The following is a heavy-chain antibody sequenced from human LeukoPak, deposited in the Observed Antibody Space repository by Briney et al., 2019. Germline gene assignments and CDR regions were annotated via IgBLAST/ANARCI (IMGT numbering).Heavy chain of an antibody. CDR2: IYNGGST. CDR3: ARESSGWAAFDI. CDR1: GFTFSSNY. Sequence: GGSLRLSCAASGFTFSSNYMNWVRQAPGRGLELVSLIYNGGSTYYAHSVRGRFTVSRDNSKNTLYLQLYNLRAEDTAVYYCARESSGWAAFDIWGQGTMVTVSS. V-gene: IGHV3-53*01. J-gene: IGHJ3*02. D-gene: IGHD6-19*01.